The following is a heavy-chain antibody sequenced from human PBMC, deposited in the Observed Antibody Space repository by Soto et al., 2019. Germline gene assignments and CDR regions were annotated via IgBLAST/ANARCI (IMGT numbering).Heavy chain of an antibody. CDR2: VSSTGNFI. D-gene: IGHD2-2*02. CDR3: ARETSPYTTSSHAFDI. V-gene: IGHV3-21*01. J-gene: IGHJ3*02. Sequence: EVQLVESGGGLVKPGGSLRLSCEASGFIFSSYSMNWVRQAPGKGLEWFPSVSSTGNFINYADSLKGRFTISRDNAKNSLFLQMNSLRAEDTAVYYCARETSPYTTSSHAFDIWGRGTMVTVSS. CDR1: GFIFSSYS.